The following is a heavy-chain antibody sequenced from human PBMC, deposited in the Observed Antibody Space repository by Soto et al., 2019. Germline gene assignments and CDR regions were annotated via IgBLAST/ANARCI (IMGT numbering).Heavy chain of an antibody. CDR3: ARGVRGYEFDY. V-gene: IGHV3-64*01. J-gene: IGHJ4*02. CDR2: ISSNGGST. Sequence: HPGGSLRLSCAASGFTFSSYAMHWVRQAPGKGLEYVSAISSNGGSTDYANSVKGRFTISRDNSKNTLYLQMGSLRAEDMAVYYWARGVRGYEFDYWGQGTLVTVSS. D-gene: IGHD5-12*01. CDR1: GFTFSSYA.